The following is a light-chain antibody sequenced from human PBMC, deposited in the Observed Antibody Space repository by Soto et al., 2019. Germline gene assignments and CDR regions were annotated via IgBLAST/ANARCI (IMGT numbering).Light chain of an antibody. CDR2: DVS. CDR3: SSYTGSSAPYV. J-gene: IGLJ1*01. CDR1: SSDVGGYNY. Sequence: QSALTQPASGSGSPGQSITMSCTGTSSDVGGYNYVSWYQQHPGKAPKLMIYDVSNRHSGVSNRFSGSKSGNTASLTISGLQAEDEADYYCSSYTGSSAPYVFGTGTKLTVL. V-gene: IGLV2-14*01.